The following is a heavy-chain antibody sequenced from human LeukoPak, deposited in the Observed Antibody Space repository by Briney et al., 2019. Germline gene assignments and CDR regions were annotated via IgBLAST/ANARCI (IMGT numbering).Heavy chain of an antibody. J-gene: IGHJ4*02. Sequence: GESLKISCEASGYSFANKWIGWVRQMPGKDLEGMGIIYPRDSDTRYSPSFQGRVTISADKSINTAYLQWSSLEASDTAIYYCVRHNYYDTRGYYTLAYWGQGTLVTVSS. CDR2: IYPRDSDT. CDR3: VRHNYYDTRGYYTLAY. V-gene: IGHV5-51*01. CDR1: GYSFANKW. D-gene: IGHD3-22*01.